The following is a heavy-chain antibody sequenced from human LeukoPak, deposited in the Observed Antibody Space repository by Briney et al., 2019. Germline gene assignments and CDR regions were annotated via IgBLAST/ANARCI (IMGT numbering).Heavy chain of an antibody. J-gene: IGHJ5*02. Sequence: PSETLSLTCTVSGGSTSSYYWSWIRQPPGKGLEWIGYIYYSGSTNSNPSLKSRVTVSLDTSKNQFSLKLSSVTAADTAVYYCARGGYCSSTSCSRERWFDPWGQGTLVTVSS. CDR1: GGSTSSYY. D-gene: IGHD2-2*01. V-gene: IGHV4-59*12. CDR3: ARGGYCSSTSCSRERWFDP. CDR2: IYYSGST.